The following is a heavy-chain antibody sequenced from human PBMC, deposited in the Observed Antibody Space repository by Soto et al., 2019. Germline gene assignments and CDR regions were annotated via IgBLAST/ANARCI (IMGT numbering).Heavy chain of an antibody. D-gene: IGHD2-15*01. CDR3: ARNKSGSDWLDP. Sequence: SETLSLTCTVSGGSISDISYCWGWIRQPPGKGLQWIGCMFYSGATYYNPSLKNRVTLSVDTSNNEFSLKLVSVTAPDTAVYYCARNKSGSDWLDPWGQGTLVTVS. J-gene: IGHJ5*02. CDR1: GGSISDISYC. CDR2: MFYSGAT. V-gene: IGHV4-39*01.